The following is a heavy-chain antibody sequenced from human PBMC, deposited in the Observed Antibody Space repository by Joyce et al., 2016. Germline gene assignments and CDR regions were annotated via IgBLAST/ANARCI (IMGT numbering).Heavy chain of an antibody. J-gene: IGHJ6*02. CDR1: GFSFKDHY. D-gene: IGHD2-2*01. CDR2: IRNRGGGYIT. Sequence: EVQLVASGGGLVQPGGSLRLSCAASGFSFKDHYMEWVRQAPGKGLEWVGRIRNRGGGYITDYAASVRDRFNISRDNSKNLIFLQMNGVKSEDTAVYYCARGHILVVATNHGEDYYYFHGMDVWGQGTTVTVSS. V-gene: IGHV3-72*01. CDR3: ARGHILVVATNHGEDYYYFHGMDV.